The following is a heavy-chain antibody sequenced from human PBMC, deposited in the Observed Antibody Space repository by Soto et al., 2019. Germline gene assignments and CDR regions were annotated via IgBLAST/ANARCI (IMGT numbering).Heavy chain of an antibody. CDR2: TYYRSKWYN. CDR3: ARGDVSSGSYYLHYYYGMDV. Sequence: SQTLSLTCAISGDSVSSNSAAWNWIGQSPSRGLEWLGRTYYRSKWYNDYAVSVKSRITINPDTSKNQFSLQLNSVTPEDTAVYYCARGDVSSGSYYLHYYYGMDVWGQGTTVTVSS. V-gene: IGHV6-1*01. D-gene: IGHD1-26*01. J-gene: IGHJ6*02. CDR1: GDSVSSNSAA.